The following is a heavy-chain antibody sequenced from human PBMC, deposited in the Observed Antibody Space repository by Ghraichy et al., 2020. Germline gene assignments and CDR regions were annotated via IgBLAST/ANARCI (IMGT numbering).Heavy chain of an antibody. V-gene: IGHV1-69*04. J-gene: IGHJ4*02. CDR1: GGTFSSYT. CDR2: IIPILGIA. CDR3: AREGKGQAVTPGY. D-gene: IGHD4-23*01. Sequence: SVKVSCKASGGTFSSYTISWVRQAPGQGLEWMGRIIPILGIANYAQKFQGRVTITADKSTSTAYMELSSLRSEDTAVYYCAREGKGQAVTPGYWGQGTLVTVSS.